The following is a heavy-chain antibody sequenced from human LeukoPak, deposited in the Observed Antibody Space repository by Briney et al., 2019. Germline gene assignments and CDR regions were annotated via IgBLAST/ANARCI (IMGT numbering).Heavy chain of an antibody. Sequence: PGGSLRLSCAASGFTFSSYAMSWVRQAPGKGLEWVSAISGSGGSTYYADSVKGRFTISRDNSKNTLYLQMNSLRAEDTAVYYCAKSSTIFWSGFNRDYWGQGTLVTVSS. D-gene: IGHD3-3*01. CDR1: GFTFSSYA. CDR3: AKSSTIFWSGFNRDY. CDR2: ISGSGGST. J-gene: IGHJ4*02. V-gene: IGHV3-23*01.